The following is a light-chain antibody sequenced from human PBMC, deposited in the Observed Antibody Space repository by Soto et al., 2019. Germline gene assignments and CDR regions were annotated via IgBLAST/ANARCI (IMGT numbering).Light chain of an antibody. J-gene: IGLJ2*01. V-gene: IGLV3-21*02. CDR3: QVWDSSSGVI. Sequence: SYELTQPPSVSVAPGQTASITCGGNNIGSKSVHWYQQKPGQAPVLVVYDDRDRPSGIPERFSGSNSGNTATLTISRVEAGDEADYFCQVWDSSSGVIFGGGTKVTV. CDR2: DDR. CDR1: NIGSKS.